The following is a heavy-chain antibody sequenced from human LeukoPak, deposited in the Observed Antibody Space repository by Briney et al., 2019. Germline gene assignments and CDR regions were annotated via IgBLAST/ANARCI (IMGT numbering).Heavy chain of an antibody. CDR2: ISSGGSI. CDR1: GFTFSTYE. D-gene: IGHD1-26*01. J-gene: IGHJ4*02. V-gene: IGHV3-48*03. CDR3: ARGGGRWELPPDY. Sequence: AGSLRLSCVASGFTFSTYEMNWVRQAPGKGLEWVSYISSGGSIYQADSLKGRFTISRDNAKNSLYLQMNSLRVEDTAVYYCARGGGRWELPPDYWGQGTLVTVSS.